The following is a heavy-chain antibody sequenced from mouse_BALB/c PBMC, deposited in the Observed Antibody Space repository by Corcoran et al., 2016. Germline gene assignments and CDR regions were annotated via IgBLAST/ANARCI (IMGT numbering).Heavy chain of an antibody. CDR2: INPHNDGT. J-gene: IGHJ3*01. V-gene: IGHV1S136*01. D-gene: IGHD2-2*01. CDR1: GYTFTSYV. CDR3: ARYGYDVAWFAY. Sequence: EVQLQQSGPELVKPGASVKMSCKASGYTFTSYVMHWVKQKPGQGLEWIGYINPHNDGTKYNEKFRGKATLTSDKSSSTAYMELSSLTSEDSAVYYCARYGYDVAWFAYWGQGTLVTVSA.